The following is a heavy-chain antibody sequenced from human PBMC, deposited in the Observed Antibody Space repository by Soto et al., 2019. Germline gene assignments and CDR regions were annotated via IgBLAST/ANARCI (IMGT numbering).Heavy chain of an antibody. CDR1: GGTFSSYT. J-gene: IGHJ6*02. D-gene: IGHD1-26*01. Sequence: QVQLVQSGAEVKKPGSSVKVSCKASGGTFSSYTISWVRQAPGQGLEWMGRIIPILGIANYAQKFQGRVTITAEKATSTAYMERSSLRSEDTAVYYCARGSGALAYGMDVWGQGTTVTVSS. CDR3: ARGSGALAYGMDV. CDR2: IIPILGIA. V-gene: IGHV1-69*02.